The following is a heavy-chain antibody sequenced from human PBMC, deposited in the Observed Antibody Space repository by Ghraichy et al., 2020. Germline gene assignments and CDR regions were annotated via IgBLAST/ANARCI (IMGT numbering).Heavy chain of an antibody. CDR3: ARRYYDSSGYYYYYYGMDV. D-gene: IGHD3-22*01. Sequence: ASVKVSCKASGYTFTSYGISWVRQAPGQGLEWMGWISAYNGNTNYAQKLQGRVTMTTDISTSTAYMELRSLRSDDTAVYYCARRYYDSSGYYYYYYGMDVWGQGTTVTVSS. CDR2: ISAYNGNT. J-gene: IGHJ6*02. V-gene: IGHV1-18*01. CDR1: GYTFTSYG.